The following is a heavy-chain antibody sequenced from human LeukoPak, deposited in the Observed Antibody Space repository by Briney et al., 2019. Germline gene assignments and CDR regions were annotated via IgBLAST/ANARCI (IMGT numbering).Heavy chain of an antibody. Sequence: SQTLSLTCAISGDSVSSNSAAWNWIRQSPSRGLEWLGRTYYRSKWYNDYAVPVKSRITINPDTSKNQFSLQLNSVTPEDTAVYYCARAQATVTNPPYYHSGMAVWGQGTTVTVSS. CDR1: GDSVSSNSAA. CDR3: ARAQATVTNPPYYHSGMAV. V-gene: IGHV6-1*01. D-gene: IGHD4-17*01. CDR2: TYYRSKWYN. J-gene: IGHJ6*02.